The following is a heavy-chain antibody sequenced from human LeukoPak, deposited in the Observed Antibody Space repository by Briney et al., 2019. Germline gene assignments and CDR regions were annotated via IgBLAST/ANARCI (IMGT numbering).Heavy chain of an antibody. Sequence: GGSLRLSCAASGFTFSSYAMSWVRQAPGKGLEWVSGFSVSDATTYYADSVKGRFTISRDNAKNTLYLQMNSLRAEDTAVYYCARDPDRYSGSQDWGQGTLVTVSS. V-gene: IGHV3-23*01. CDR2: FSVSDATT. D-gene: IGHD1-26*01. J-gene: IGHJ4*02. CDR1: GFTFSSYA. CDR3: ARDPDRYSGSQD.